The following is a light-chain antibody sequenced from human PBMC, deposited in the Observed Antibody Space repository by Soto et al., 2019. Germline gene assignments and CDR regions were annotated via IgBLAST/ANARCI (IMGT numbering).Light chain of an antibody. V-gene: IGLV1-40*01. CDR2: GNS. CDR3: QSYDSSLSGRV. CDR1: SSNIGAGYD. J-gene: IGLJ1*01. Sequence: QSVLTQPPSVSGAPGQRVTISCTGSSSNIGAGYDVHWYQQLPGTAPKLLIYGNSNRPSGDPDRFSGSKSGTSASLAITGLQAEDEADYYCQSYDSSLSGRVFGTGTKLTVL.